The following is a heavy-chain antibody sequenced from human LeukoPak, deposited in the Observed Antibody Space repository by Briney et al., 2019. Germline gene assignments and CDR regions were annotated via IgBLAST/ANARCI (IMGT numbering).Heavy chain of an antibody. J-gene: IGHJ5*02. CDR1: GFTFSSYA. CDR3: AKGITMVRGVRSAFDP. D-gene: IGHD3-10*01. V-gene: IGHV3-23*01. CDR2: ISGSGGST. Sequence: PGGSLRLSCAASGFTFSSYAMSWVRQAPGKGLEWVSAISGSGGSTYYADSVKGRFTISRDNSKNTLYLQMNSLRAEDTAVYYCAKGITMVRGVRSAFDPWGQGTLVTVSS.